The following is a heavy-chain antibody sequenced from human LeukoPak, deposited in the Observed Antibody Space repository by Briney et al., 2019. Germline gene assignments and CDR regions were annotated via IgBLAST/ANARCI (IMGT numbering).Heavy chain of an antibody. CDR2: IYTSGST. CDR3: ARDVRRAYYGSGSSYWFDP. V-gene: IGHV4-4*07. D-gene: IGHD3-10*01. Sequence: SETLSLTXTVSGGSISSYYWSWIRQPAGKGLEWIGRIYTSGSTNYNPSLKSRVTMSVDTSKNQFSLKLSSVTAADTAVYYCARDVRRAYYGSGSSYWFDPWGQGTLVTVSS. J-gene: IGHJ5*02. CDR1: GGSISSYY.